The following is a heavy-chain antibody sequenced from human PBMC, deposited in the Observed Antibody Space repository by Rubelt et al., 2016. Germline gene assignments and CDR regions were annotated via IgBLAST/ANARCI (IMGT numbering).Heavy chain of an antibody. CDR1: GFTFSTSP. CDR3: TRPYCTSTSCYNDAFDI. D-gene: IGHD2-2*01. Sequence: QVQLVESGGGVVQPGKSLRLSCAASGFTFSTSPMHWARQAPGKGLEWVAVIWHDGSNKYYGDSVKGRFTISRDNSKNTLYLQMNSLRAEDTAVYYCTRPYCTSTSCYNDAFDIWGQGTMDTVSS. CDR2: IWHDGSNK. J-gene: IGHJ3*02. V-gene: IGHV3-33*08.